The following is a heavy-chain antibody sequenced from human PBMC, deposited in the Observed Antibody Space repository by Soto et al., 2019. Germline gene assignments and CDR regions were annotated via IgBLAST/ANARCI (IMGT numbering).Heavy chain of an antibody. Sequence: QLQLVQSGAEVKKPGASVKVSCKASGYIVTSFAINWVRQAPGQGLEWMGWICAYKGNTKYAQKIQDRVSMTTNTSTRTAYMALRSLRSYDTAVYYCARGRRYSGYDLLGWFDPWGHGTLVTVPS. CDR1: GYIVTSFA. D-gene: IGHD5-12*01. CDR2: ICAYKGNT. CDR3: ARGRRYSGYDLLGWFDP. J-gene: IGHJ5*02. V-gene: IGHV1-18*01.